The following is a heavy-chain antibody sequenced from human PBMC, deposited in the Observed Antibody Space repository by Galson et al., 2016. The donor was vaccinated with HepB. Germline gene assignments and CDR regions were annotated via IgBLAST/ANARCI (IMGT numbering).Heavy chain of an antibody. CDR3: VKDRGWGYTSNAFDI. Sequence: SLRLSCAASGFTFSSCAMHWVRQAPGKGLESVSAISDNGGSTYYADSVKGRFTISRDNSKNKLYLRMSSLRAEDTAVYYCVKDRGWGYTSNAFDIWGQGTMVTVSS. CDR1: GFTFSSCA. J-gene: IGHJ3*02. D-gene: IGHD1-1*01. V-gene: IGHV3-64D*06. CDR2: ISDNGGST.